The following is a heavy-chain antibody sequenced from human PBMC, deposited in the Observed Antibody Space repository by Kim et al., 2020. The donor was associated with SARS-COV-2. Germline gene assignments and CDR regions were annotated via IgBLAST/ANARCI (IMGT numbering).Heavy chain of an antibody. CDR2: INSDGSST. J-gene: IGHJ6*02. V-gene: IGHV3-74*01. Sequence: GGSLRLSCAASGFTFSSYWMHWVRQAPGKGLVWVSRINSDGSSTSYADSVKGRFTISRDNAKNTLYLQMNSLRAEDTAVYYCARDLGYSGWYRYYYGMDVWGQGTTATVSS. CDR3: ARDLGYSGWYRYYYGMDV. CDR1: GFTFSSYW. D-gene: IGHD6-19*01.